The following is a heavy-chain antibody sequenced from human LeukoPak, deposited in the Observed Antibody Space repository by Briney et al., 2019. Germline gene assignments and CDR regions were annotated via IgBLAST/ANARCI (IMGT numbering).Heavy chain of an antibody. D-gene: IGHD3-9*01. CDR3: ARSPHILTGENFDY. J-gene: IGHJ4*02. CDR2: INPNSGGT. Sequence: GASVKVSCKASGYTFTIYYMNWVRQAPGQGLEWMGWINPNSGGTNYAQKFQGRVTMTRDTSISTAYMELSRLRSDDTAVYYCARSPHILTGENFDYWGQGTLVTVSS. CDR1: GYTFTIYY. V-gene: IGHV1-2*02.